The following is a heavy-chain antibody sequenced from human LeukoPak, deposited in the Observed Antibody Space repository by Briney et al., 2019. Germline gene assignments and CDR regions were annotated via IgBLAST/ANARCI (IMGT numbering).Heavy chain of an antibody. CDR2: IDPSDSYT. J-gene: IGHJ6*04. V-gene: IGHV5-10-1*01. CDR1: GYIFTSYW. D-gene: IGHD2-2*01. CDR3: ARQEPAAMRYYYYGMDV. Sequence: GESLKISCKGSGYIFTSYWISWVRQMPGKGLGWMGRIDPSDSYTNYSPSFQGHVTISADKSISTAYLQWSSLKASDTAMYYCARQEPAAMRYYYYGMDVWGKGTTVTVSS.